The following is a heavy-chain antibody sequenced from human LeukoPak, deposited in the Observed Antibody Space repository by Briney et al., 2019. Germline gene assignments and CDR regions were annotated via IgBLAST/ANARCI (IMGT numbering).Heavy chain of an antibody. D-gene: IGHD3-22*01. J-gene: IGHJ4*02. CDR2: IYPGDSDT. CDR1: GYSFTSYW. V-gene: IGHV5-51*01. Sequence: GESLKISCKGSGYSFTSYWIGWVRQMPGKGLEWMGIIYPGDSDTRYSPSFQGQVTISADRSISTAYLQWSSLKASDTAMYYCAGSINYYDSSGYYSPFDYWGQGTLVTVSS. CDR3: AGSINYYDSSGYYSPFDY.